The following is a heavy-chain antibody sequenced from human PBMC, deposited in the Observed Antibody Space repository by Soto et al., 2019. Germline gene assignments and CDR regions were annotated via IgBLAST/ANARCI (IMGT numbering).Heavy chain of an antibody. D-gene: IGHD3-9*01. CDR3: ARGRLRRDILTGHWATSPLDY. J-gene: IGHJ4*02. CDR2: IYYSGST. CDR1: GGSISSGGYY. Sequence: TLSLTCTVSGGSISSGGYYWSWIRQHPGKGLEWIGYIYYSGSTYYNPSLKSRVTISVDTSKNQFSLKLSSVTAADTAVYYCARGRLRRDILTGHWATSPLDYWGQATLVTVSS. V-gene: IGHV4-31*03.